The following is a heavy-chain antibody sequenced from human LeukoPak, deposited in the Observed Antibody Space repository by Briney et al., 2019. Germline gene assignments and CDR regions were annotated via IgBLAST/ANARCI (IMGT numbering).Heavy chain of an antibody. J-gene: IGHJ3*02. Sequence: GASLKISCKGSGYSFTTYWIGWVRQLPGKGLEWMGIIYPGDSDTRYSPSLQGQVIISADKSISTAYLQWSSLKASDTAMYYCARLWGRAFDIWGQGTMVTVSS. CDR1: GYSFTTYW. CDR3: ARLWGRAFDI. V-gene: IGHV5-51*01. D-gene: IGHD7-27*01. CDR2: IYPGDSDT.